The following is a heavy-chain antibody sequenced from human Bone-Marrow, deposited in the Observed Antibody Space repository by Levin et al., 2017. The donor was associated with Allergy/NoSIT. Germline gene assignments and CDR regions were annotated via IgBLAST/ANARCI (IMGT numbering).Heavy chain of an antibody. CDR2: ISYDGRNK. CDR3: ARDREKGGNNYDYFDY. CDR1: GFTFSSYA. D-gene: IGHD5-24*01. V-gene: IGHV3-30*04. Sequence: GGSLRLSCAASGFTFSSYAMHWVRQAAGKGLEWVAVISYDGRNKYYADSVKGRFTISRDNSQNTVYLQMNSLRAEDTAVYYCARDREKGGNNYDYFDYWGQGTLVTVSS. J-gene: IGHJ4*02.